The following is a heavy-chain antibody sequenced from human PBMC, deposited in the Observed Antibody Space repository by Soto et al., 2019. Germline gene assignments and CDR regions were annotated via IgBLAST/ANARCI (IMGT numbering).Heavy chain of an antibody. CDR3: ARDRDYGGNAFDI. J-gene: IGHJ3*02. V-gene: IGHV3-30*04. D-gene: IGHD4-17*01. Sequence: GGSLRLSCAASGFTFSSYAMHWVRQAPGKGLEWVAVISYDGSNKYYADSVKGRFTISRDNSKNTLYLQMNSLRAEDTAVYYCARDRDYGGNAFDIWGQGTMVTVSS. CDR2: ISYDGSNK. CDR1: GFTFSSYA.